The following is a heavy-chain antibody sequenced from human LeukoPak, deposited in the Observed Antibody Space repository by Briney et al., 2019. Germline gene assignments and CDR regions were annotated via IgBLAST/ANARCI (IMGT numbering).Heavy chain of an antibody. CDR3: ARAGPGGYGRSYYFDY. CDR1: GYTFTNYA. Sequence: GASVKVSCKASGYTFTNYAMNWVRQAPGQGLEWMGWINANTGNPTYAQGFTGRFVFSLDTSVSTAYLQISSLKAEDTAVYYCARAGPGGYGRSYYFDYWGQGTLVTVSS. V-gene: IGHV7-4-1*02. CDR2: INANTGNP. J-gene: IGHJ4*02. D-gene: IGHD5-12*01.